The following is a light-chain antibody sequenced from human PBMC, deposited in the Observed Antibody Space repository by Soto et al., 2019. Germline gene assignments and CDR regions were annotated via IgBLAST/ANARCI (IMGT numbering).Light chain of an antibody. CDR1: QSINSN. J-gene: IGKJ1*01. Sequence: EIVMTQSPATLSVSPGERATLSCRASQSINSNLAWYQQKPGQAPRLLIYGASTRATGVPARFSGSGSGTEFTLTISSLQSEDFAVYYCQQDSNWWSFGQGTKVDIK. CDR2: GAS. V-gene: IGKV3-15*01. CDR3: QQDSNWWS.